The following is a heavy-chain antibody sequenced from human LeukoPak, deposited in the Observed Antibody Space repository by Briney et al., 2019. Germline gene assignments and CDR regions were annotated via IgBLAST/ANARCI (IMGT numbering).Heavy chain of an antibody. CDR1: GYSIGSGYY. D-gene: IGHD4-23*01. Sequence: SETLSLTCTVSGYSIGSGYYWGWIRQPPGKGLEWIGSIYHSGSTYYNPSLKSRVTISVDTSKNQFSLKLSSVTAADTAVHYCARTVDYGGNPSGFDYWGQGTLVTVSS. CDR2: IYHSGST. J-gene: IGHJ4*02. V-gene: IGHV4-38-2*02. CDR3: ARTVDYGGNPSGFDY.